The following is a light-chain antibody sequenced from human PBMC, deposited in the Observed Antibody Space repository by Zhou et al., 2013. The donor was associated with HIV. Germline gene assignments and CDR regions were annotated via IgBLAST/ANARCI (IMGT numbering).Light chain of an antibody. CDR2: KAS. J-gene: IGKJ2*01. V-gene: IGKV1-5*03. CDR1: QNINTW. CDR3: QHYNSNLYT. Sequence: DIQMTQSPSTLSASVGDRVTITCRASQNINTWVAWFQQKPGKAPILLIQKASTLQTGVPLRFSGSGSGTEFSLTISSLQPDDSATYYCQHYNSNLYTFGQGTKLEIK.